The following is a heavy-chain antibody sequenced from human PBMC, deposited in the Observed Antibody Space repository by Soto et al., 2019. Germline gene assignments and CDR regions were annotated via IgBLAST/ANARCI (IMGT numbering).Heavy chain of an antibody. CDR2: ISYDGSNK. CDR3: ARAGIPGSVCGMDV. D-gene: IGHD2-15*01. Sequence: VGSLRLSCAASGFTFSSYAMHWVRQAPGKGLEWVAVISYDGSNKYYADSVKGRFTISRDNSKNTLYLQMNSLRAEDTAVYYCARAGIPGSVCGMDVWGQGTTVTVSS. V-gene: IGHV3-30-3*01. J-gene: IGHJ6*02. CDR1: GFTFSSYA.